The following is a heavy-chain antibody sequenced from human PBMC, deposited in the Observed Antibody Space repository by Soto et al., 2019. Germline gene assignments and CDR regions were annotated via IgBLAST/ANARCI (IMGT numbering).Heavy chain of an antibody. D-gene: IGHD6-13*01. CDR2: IYYSGST. Sequence: PSETLSLTCTVSGGSISSYYWSWIRQPPGKGLEWIGCIYYSGSTNYNPSLKSRVTISVDTSKNQFSLKLSSVTAADTAVYYCARESSSSWDYYYYYGMDVWGQGTTVTVSS. CDR3: ARESSSSWDYYYYYGMDV. CDR1: GGSISSYY. V-gene: IGHV4-59*01. J-gene: IGHJ6*02.